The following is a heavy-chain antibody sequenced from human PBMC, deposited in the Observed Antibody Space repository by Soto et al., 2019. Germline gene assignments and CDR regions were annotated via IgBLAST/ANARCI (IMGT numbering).Heavy chain of an antibody. CDR1: GYTFTSYY. D-gene: IGHD4-4*01. J-gene: IGHJ6*02. CDR3: AREGVTTGVLGYYYGMDV. CDR2: INPSGGST. V-gene: IGHV1-46*01. Sequence: ASVKVSCKASGYTFTSYYMHWVRQAPGQGLEWMGIINPSGGSTSYAQKFQGRVTMTRDTSTSTVYMELSSLRSDDTAVYYCAREGVTTGVLGYYYGMDVWGQGTTVTVSS.